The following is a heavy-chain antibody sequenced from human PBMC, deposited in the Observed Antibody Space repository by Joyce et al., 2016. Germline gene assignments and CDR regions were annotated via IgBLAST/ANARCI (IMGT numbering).Heavy chain of an antibody. Sequence: QVQLVQSGAEVKKPGASVKVSCKASGYTVTGYYMHWVRQAPGQGLEWMGRINPNSGGTNFAQKFQGRVTMNRDTSISTAYMELSRLRSDDTALYYCARVLVGDCSGGSCYFDYWGQGSLVTVSP. CDR3: ARVLVGDCSGGSCYFDY. V-gene: IGHV1-2*06. CDR1: GYTVTGYY. CDR2: INPNSGGT. J-gene: IGHJ4*02. D-gene: IGHD2-15*01.